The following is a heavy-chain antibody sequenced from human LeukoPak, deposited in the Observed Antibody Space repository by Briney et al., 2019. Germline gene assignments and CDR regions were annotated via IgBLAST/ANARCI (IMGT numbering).Heavy chain of an antibody. D-gene: IGHD5-24*01. J-gene: IGHJ4*02. CDR1: GFTVSSNY. CDR2: IYSGGST. V-gene: IGHV3-66*01. Sequence: PGGSLRLSCAASGFTVSSNYMSWVRQAPGKGLEWVSVIYSGGSTYYADSVKGRFTISRDNSKSTLYLQMNSLRAEDTAVYYCARTPSVEMATKVKRYYFDYWGQGTLVTVSS. CDR3: ARTPSVEMATKVKRYYFDY.